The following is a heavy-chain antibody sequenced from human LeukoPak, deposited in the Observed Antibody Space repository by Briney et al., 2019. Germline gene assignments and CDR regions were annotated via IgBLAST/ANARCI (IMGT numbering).Heavy chain of an antibody. CDR3: ARGWGVVSYYDFWSGYRGGAFDI. D-gene: IGHD3-3*01. V-gene: IGHV1-2*06. CDR1: GYTFTGYY. Sequence: ASVKVSCKAPGYTFTGYYMHWVRQAPGQGLEWMGRINPNSGGTNYAQKLQGRVTMTTDTSTSTAYMELRSLGSDDTAVYYCARGWGVVSYYDFWSGYRGGAFDIWGQGTMVTVSS. J-gene: IGHJ3*02. CDR2: INPNSGGT.